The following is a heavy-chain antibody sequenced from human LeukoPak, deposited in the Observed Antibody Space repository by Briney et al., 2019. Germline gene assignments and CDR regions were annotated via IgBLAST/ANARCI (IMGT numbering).Heavy chain of an antibody. CDR2: IRFDGTDS. J-gene: IGHJ5*02. Sequence: GGSLRLSCVASGFTRGMHWVRQAPGTGLEWVGFIRFDGTDSDYADSVKGRFTISRDNSKNTLFLQLSSLKPEDTAMYYCAMERLSGFSFVHWGQGTLVAVPS. CDR3: AMERLSGFSFVH. D-gene: IGHD3-3*01. CDR1: GFTRG. V-gene: IGHV3-30*02.